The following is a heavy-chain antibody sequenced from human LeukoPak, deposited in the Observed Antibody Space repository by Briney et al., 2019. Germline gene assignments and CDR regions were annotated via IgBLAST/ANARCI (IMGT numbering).Heavy chain of an antibody. V-gene: IGHV3-11*01. D-gene: IGHD2/OR15-2a*01. CDR3: ARRGNMSSHAFDI. Sequence: GGSLRLSCAASGFSFSDSYMSWIRQAPGQGLEWLSYIKSSHTSTFYADSVKGRFTVSRDNAKNSLYLQMNSLRAEDTAVYYCARRGNMSSHAFDIWGQGTVVTVSS. J-gene: IGHJ3*02. CDR1: GFSFSDSY. CDR2: IKSSHTST.